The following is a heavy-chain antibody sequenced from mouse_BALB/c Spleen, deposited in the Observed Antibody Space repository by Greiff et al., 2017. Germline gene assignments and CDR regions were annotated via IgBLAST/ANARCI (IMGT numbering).Heavy chain of an antibody. Sequence: VQLQQSGAELVRSGASVKLSCTASGFNIKDYYMHWVKQRPEQGLEWIGWIDPENGDTEYAPKFQGKATMTADTSSNTAYLQLISLTSEDTAVYYCNEGTWSYWGQGTTRTVSS. V-gene: IGHV14-4*02. J-gene: IGHJ2*01. CDR2: IDPENGDT. CDR3: NEGTWSY. CDR1: GFNIKDYY.